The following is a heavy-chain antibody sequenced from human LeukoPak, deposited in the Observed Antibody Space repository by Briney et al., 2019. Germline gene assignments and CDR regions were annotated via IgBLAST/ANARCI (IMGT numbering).Heavy chain of an antibody. J-gene: IGHJ5*02. CDR2: INPNSGGT. CDR3: ARDGIDYGDYSGWFDP. CDR1: GYTFTGYY. D-gene: IGHD4-17*01. V-gene: IGHV1-2*02. Sequence: ASVKVSCKASGYTFTGYYMHWVRQAPGQGLEWMGWINPNSGGTNYAQKFQGRVTVTRDTSISTAYMELSRLRSDDTAVYYCARDGIDYGDYSGWFDPWGQGTLATVSS.